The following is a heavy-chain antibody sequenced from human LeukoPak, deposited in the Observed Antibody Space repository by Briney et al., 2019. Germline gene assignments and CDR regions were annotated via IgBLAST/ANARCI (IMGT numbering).Heavy chain of an antibody. CDR1: GFTFNSNA. J-gene: IGHJ4*02. Sequence: GGSLRLSCAASGFTFNSNAMSWVRQAPGKGLEWVSSISGRGTITYYADSVKGRFTISRDSPKNTLYLQMNSLRPDDTAVYYCARDSSGPAYWGQGTLVTVSS. CDR2: ISGRGTIT. V-gene: IGHV3-23*01. D-gene: IGHD6-19*01. CDR3: ARDSSGPAY.